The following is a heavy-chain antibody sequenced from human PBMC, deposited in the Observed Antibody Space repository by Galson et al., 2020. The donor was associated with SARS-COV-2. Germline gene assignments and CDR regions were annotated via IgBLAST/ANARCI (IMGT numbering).Heavy chain of an antibody. V-gene: IGHV5-51*01. CDR2: IYPGDSDT. CDR1: GYSFTSYW. Sequence: GESLKISCRGSGYSFTSYWIGWVRQMPGKGLEWMGIIYPGDSDTRYSPSFQGQVTISADKSISTAYLHWSSLKASDTAMYFCVSHSDTWYVRWGQGTLVTVSS. CDR3: VSHSDTWYVR. J-gene: IGHJ5*02.